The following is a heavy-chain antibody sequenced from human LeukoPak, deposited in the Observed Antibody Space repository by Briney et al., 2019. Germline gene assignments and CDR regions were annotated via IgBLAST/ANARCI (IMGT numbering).Heavy chain of an antibody. Sequence: PGGSLRLSCAASGFTFDDYGMSWVRQAPGKGLEWVSSINWNGGSRGYADSVKGRFTISRDNAKKSLYLQMNSLRAEDTALYYCARGPPHGDNLNWFDPWGQGILVTVSS. CDR1: GFTFDDYG. D-gene: IGHD4-17*01. J-gene: IGHJ5*02. CDR2: INWNGGSR. CDR3: ARGPPHGDNLNWFDP. V-gene: IGHV3-20*04.